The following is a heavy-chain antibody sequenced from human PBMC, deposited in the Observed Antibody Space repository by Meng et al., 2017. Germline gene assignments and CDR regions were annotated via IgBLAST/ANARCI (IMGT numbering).Heavy chain of an antibody. CDR1: GGAVSGYY. CDR2: INHSGST. CDR3: ARGFYSSGWNTFDY. V-gene: IGHV4-34*01. D-gene: IGHD6-19*01. Sequence: VQLQQGGAGSLKPSETLSLTCAGYGGAVSGYYWSWIRQPPGKGLEWIGEINHSGSTNYYPSLKSRVTISLDTSKNQFSLKLRSVTAADTAVYFCARGFYSSGWNTFDYWGQGTLVTVSS. J-gene: IGHJ4*02.